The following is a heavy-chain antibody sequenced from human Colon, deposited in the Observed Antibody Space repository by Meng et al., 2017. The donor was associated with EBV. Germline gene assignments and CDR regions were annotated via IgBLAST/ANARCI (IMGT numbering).Heavy chain of an antibody. CDR3: ARNYYFDY. CDR1: GGSINSGDYY. CDR2: IYYTGST. Sequence: ARLQVSGPGLVKPSPTLSLTCTVSGGSINSGDYYWSWIRQPPGKGLEWIGYIYYTGSTYYNPSLKSRVTISMDTSKNQFSLRLSSVTAADTAVYYCARNYYFDYWGQGTLVTVSS. V-gene: IGHV4-30-4*01. J-gene: IGHJ4*02.